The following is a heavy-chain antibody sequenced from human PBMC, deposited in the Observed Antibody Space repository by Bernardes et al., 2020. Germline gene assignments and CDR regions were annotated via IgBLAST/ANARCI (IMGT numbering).Heavy chain of an antibody. Sequence: GGSLRLSCAASGFTFSRFAMHWVRQAPGKGLEWVAVISEDRINKYYGDSVKGRFTISRDNSKNTLYLQMNSLRAEDTAVYYCAKDVGLRSLEWSTLDFWGQGTLVTVSS. J-gene: IGHJ4*02. V-gene: IGHV3-30*18. CDR1: GFTFSRFA. CDR3: AKDVGLRSLEWSTLDF. D-gene: IGHD3-3*01. CDR2: ISEDRINK.